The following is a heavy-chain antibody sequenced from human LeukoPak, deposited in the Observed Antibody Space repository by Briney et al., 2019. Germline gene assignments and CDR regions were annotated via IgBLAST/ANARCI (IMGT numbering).Heavy chain of an antibody. Sequence: PGESLKISCKGSGYTFTSYWIGWVRQMPGKGLAWMGIIYPGDSDTRYSPSFQGQVTISADKSISTAYLQASSLKASDTAMYYCARHSLLQKLYNWFDPWGQGTLVTVSS. CDR1: GYTFTSYW. CDR2: IYPGDSDT. D-gene: IGHD4-11*01. J-gene: IGHJ5*02. V-gene: IGHV5-51*01. CDR3: ARHSLLQKLYNWFDP.